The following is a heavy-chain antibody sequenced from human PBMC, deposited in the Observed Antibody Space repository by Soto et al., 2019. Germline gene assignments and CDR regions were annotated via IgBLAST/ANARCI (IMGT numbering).Heavy chain of an antibody. CDR2: FIPILGMA. V-gene: IGHV1-69*02. Sequence: QVQVVQSGAEVKKPESSVKVSCKPSGGTFNTYTVNWVRLAPGHGLEWMGRFIPILGMANYAQKFQDRVTVTDERSTFTAYMELNSLPSDDTAVYYCAITYCRDNSCPRDFDFWGPGTRVTVSS. J-gene: IGHJ4*02. D-gene: IGHD2-21*01. CDR1: GGTFNTYT. CDR3: AITYCRDNSCPRDFDF.